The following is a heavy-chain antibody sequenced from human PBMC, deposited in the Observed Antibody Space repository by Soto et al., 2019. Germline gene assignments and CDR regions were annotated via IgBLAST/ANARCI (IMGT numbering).Heavy chain of an antibody. J-gene: IGHJ5*02. D-gene: IGHD6-6*01. V-gene: IGHV1-46*01. CDR3: AREKSIAARRRTNWSDP. CDR2: INPSGGST. Sequence: ASVKVSCKASGYTFTSYYMHWVRQAPGQGLEWMGIINPSGGSTSYAQKFQGRVTMTRDTSTSTVYMELSSLRSEDTAVYYCAREKSIAARRRTNWSDPWGQGTLVTVS. CDR1: GYTFTSYY.